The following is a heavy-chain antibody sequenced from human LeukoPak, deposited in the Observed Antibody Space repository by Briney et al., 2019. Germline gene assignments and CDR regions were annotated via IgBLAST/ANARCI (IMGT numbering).Heavy chain of an antibody. J-gene: IGHJ6*02. CDR3: ARDHSMDV. Sequence: GASVKVSCTVSGYTFTGYYMHWVRQAPGQGLEWMGWINPNSGGTNYAQKFQGRVTMSRDTSISTAYMELSRLRPDDTAVYFRARDHSMDVWGQGTTVTVSS. CDR2: INPNSGGT. V-gene: IGHV1-2*02. CDR1: GYTFTGYY.